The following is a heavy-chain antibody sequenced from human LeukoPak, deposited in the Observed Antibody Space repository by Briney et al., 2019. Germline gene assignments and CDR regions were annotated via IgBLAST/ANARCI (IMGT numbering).Heavy chain of an antibody. J-gene: IGHJ4*02. CDR3: ARGGVGATQEDY. CDR2: IYTSGST. D-gene: IGHD1-26*01. V-gene: IGHV4-61*02. CDR1: GGSISSGSYY. Sequence: PSETLSLTCTVSGGSISSGSYYWSWIRQPAGKGLEWIGRIYTSGSTNYNPSLKSRVTMSVDTSKNQFSLKLSSVTAADTAVYYCARGGVGATQEDYWGQGTLVTVSS.